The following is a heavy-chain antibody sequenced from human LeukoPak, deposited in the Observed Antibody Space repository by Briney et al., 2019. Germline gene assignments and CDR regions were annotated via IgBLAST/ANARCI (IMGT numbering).Heavy chain of an antibody. CDR3: ASDYYDSSGYYSGIHYD. J-gene: IGHJ4*02. CDR2: ISYSGST. D-gene: IGHD3-22*01. Sequence: SETLSLTCNVSGGSISSSSYYWGWIRQPPGKGLERIGCISYSGSTSYNPSLKGPVTVYVGTSTNQFSLYLSSVTAADTAVYYCASDYYDSSGYYSGIHYDWGQGTLVTVSS. V-gene: IGHV4-39*01. CDR1: GGSISSSSYY.